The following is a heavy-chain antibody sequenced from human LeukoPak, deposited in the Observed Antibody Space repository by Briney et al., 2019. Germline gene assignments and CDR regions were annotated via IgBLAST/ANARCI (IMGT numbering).Heavy chain of an antibody. CDR1: GVSISSYY. CDR3: ATLTGGDDAFDI. CDR2: IYYSGST. V-gene: IGHV4-59*01. Sequence: SETLSLTCTVSGVSISSYYWSWIRQPPGKGLEWIGYIYYSGSTNYNPSLKSRVTISVDTSKNQFSLKLSSVTAADTAVYYCATLTGGDDAFDIWGQGTMVTVSS. D-gene: IGHD4-23*01. J-gene: IGHJ3*02.